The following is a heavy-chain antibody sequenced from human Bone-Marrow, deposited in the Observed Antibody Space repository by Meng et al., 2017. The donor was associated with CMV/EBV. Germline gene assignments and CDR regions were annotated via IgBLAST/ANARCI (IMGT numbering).Heavy chain of an antibody. CDR2: ISAYNGNT. CDR3: ARVGIQLWLLSPTRGMVV. J-gene: IGHJ6*02. CDR1: GYTFTSYG. Sequence: ASAKVSCKASGYTFTSYGISWVRQAPGQGLEWMGWISAYNGNTNYAQKLQGRVTMNTDTSPSTAYMELRSLRSDDTAVYYCARVGIQLWLLSPTRGMVVWGRGATVTGYS. D-gene: IGHD5-18*01. V-gene: IGHV1-18*01.